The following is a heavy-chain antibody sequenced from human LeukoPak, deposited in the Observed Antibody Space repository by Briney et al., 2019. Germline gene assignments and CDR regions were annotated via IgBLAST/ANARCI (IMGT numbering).Heavy chain of an antibody. J-gene: IGHJ4*02. CDR1: GFTFSSYW. CDR2: IKQDGSDK. CDR3: ARSLGYCSAGSCFPFDY. Sequence: GGSLRLSCAASGFTFSSYWMSWVRQAPGKGVEWVANIKQDGSDKYYVDSVKGRFTISRDNAKNSLYLQMNSLRAEDTAVYYCARSLGYCSAGSCFPFDYWGQGTLVTVSS. V-gene: IGHV3-7*05. D-gene: IGHD2-15*01.